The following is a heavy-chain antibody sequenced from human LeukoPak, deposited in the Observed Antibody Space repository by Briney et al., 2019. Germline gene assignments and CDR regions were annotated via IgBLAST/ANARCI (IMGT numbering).Heavy chain of an antibody. D-gene: IGHD2-2*01. CDR1: GYIFTGYY. Sequence: ASVKVSCKASGYIFTGYYMHWVRQVPGQGLEWMGWINPNSGGTNYAQKFQGRVTMTRDSSISTAYMELSRLRSDDTAVYYCASEGIVVVPAAIDYWGQGTLVTVSS. J-gene: IGHJ4*02. V-gene: IGHV1-2*02. CDR2: INPNSGGT. CDR3: ASEGIVVVPAAIDY.